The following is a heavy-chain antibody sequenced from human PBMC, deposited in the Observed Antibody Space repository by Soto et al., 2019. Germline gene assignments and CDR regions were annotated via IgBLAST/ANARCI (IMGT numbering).Heavy chain of an antibody. D-gene: IGHD4-17*01. CDR2: IYYSGST. Sequence: QLQLQESGPGLVKPSETLSLTCTVSGGSISSSSYYWGWIRQPPGKGLEWIGSIYYSGSTYYNPSLKSRVTISVDTSKNQFSLKLSSVTAADTAVYYCARHFDYGDPCDYWGQGTLVTVSS. CDR1: GGSISSSSYY. V-gene: IGHV4-39*01. J-gene: IGHJ4*02. CDR3: ARHFDYGDPCDY.